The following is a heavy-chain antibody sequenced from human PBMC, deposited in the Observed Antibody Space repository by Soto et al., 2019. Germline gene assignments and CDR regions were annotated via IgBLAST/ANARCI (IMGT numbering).Heavy chain of an antibody. CDR1: GFTFSSYA. D-gene: IGHD3-3*01. CDR2: ISGSGGST. Sequence: VQLLESGGGLVQPGGSLRLSCAASGFTFSSYAMSWVRQAPGKGLEWVSAISGSGGSTYYADSVKGRFTISRDNSKNTLYLQMNSLRAEDTAVYYCAKDLHYYDFWSGYYYYGMDVWGQGTTVTVSS. V-gene: IGHV3-23*01. J-gene: IGHJ6*02. CDR3: AKDLHYYDFWSGYYYYGMDV.